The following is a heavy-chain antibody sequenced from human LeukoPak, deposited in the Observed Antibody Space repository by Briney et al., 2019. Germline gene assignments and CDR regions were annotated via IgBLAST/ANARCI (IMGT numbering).Heavy chain of an antibody. CDR1: GFIFSNFG. CDR2: ISSGSISI. CDR3: ARVDIVRASDS. D-gene: IGHD2-8*01. J-gene: IGHJ4*02. Sequence: GGSLRLSCAASGFIFSNFGMNWVRQARGQGLERVSSISSGSISIYYVDSATGRFTISRDNAKNSLYLQMNSLRAEDTAVYYCARVDIVRASDSWGQGTLVTVSS. V-gene: IGHV3-21*01.